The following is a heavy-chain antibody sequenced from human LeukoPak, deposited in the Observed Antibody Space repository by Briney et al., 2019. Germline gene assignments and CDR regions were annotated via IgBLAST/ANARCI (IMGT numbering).Heavy chain of an antibody. CDR3: ASSVSQTRFDY. Sequence: GESLKISCKASGYIFTNYWIGWVRQMPGKGLEWMGIIFPGDSDTTYIPSFQGQVTISADKSINTAYLQWSSLKASDTAMYYCASSVSQTRFDYWGQGTQLTASS. D-gene: IGHD1/OR15-1a*01. CDR1: GYIFTNYW. CDR2: IFPGDSDT. V-gene: IGHV5-51*01. J-gene: IGHJ4*02.